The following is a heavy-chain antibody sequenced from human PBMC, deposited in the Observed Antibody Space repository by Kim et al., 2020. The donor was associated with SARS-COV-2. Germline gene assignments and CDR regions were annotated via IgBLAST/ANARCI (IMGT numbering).Heavy chain of an antibody. V-gene: IGHV3-23*01. J-gene: IGHJ2*01. D-gene: IGHD4-17*01. CDR3: AKGGTTVATWYFDL. Sequence: ADSVKGRFTISRDNSKNTLYLQMNSLRAEDTAVYYCAKGGTTVATWYFDLWGRGTLVTVSS.